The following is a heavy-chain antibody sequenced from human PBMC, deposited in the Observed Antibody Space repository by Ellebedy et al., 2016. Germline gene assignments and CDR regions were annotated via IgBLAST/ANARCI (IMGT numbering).Heavy chain of an antibody. CDR1: GDSIATGENA. CDR2: TYNDGYP. J-gene: IGHJ5*02. V-gene: IGHV4-30-2*01. D-gene: IGHD3-10*01. CDR3: AREHYHGGGSSAWFDP. Sequence: SETLSLTXAVSGDSIATGENAWTWVRQAEGKGLEWVGFTYNDGYPHYNPSLESRVTISADWSKNEFSLTLTSVTAADTAVYYCAREHYHGGGSSAWFDPWGQGTHVTVSA.